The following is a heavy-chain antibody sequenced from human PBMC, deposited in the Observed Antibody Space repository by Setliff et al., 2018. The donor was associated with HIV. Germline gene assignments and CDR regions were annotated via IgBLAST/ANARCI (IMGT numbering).Heavy chain of an antibody. Sequence: PSETLSLTCTVSGGSISSGSYYWSWIRQPAGKGLGWMGHIYTSGSTNYNPSLKSRVTISVDTPKNQLSLKLSSGTAADTAVYYCARRTYRSPIGAFDIWGQGTMVTVSS. J-gene: IGHJ3*02. CDR3: ARRTYRSPIGAFDI. D-gene: IGHD6-19*01. CDR2: IYTSGST. CDR1: GGSISSGSYY. V-gene: IGHV4-61*09.